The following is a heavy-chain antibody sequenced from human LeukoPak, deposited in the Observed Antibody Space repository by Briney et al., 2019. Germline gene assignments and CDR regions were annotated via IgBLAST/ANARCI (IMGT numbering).Heavy chain of an antibody. CDR1: GGSIRSGDYY. Sequence: KSSETLSLTCTVSGGSIRSGDYYWGWIRQPPVKGLEWIGYIYYSGSTNYNPSLKSRVTISVDTSKNQFSLKLSSVTAADTAVYYCARTRFGNYDSNPLRWFDPWGQGTLVTGSS. J-gene: IGHJ5*02. CDR3: ARTRFGNYDSNPLRWFDP. CDR2: IYYSGST. V-gene: IGHV4-61*08. D-gene: IGHD3-22*01.